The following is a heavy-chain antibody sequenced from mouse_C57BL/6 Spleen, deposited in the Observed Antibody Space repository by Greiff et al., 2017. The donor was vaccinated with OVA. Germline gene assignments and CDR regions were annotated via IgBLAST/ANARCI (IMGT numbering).Heavy chain of an antibody. D-gene: IGHD2-5*01. CDR3: ARGSNYGGYFDY. J-gene: IGHJ2*01. V-gene: IGHV1-47*01. Sequence: VKLVESGAELVKPGASVKMSCKASGYTFTTYPIEWMKQNHGKSLEWIGNFHPYNDDTKYNEKFKGKATLTVEKSSSTVYLELSRLTSDDSAVYYCARGSNYGGYFDYWGQGTTLTVSS. CDR2: FHPYNDDT. CDR1: GYTFTTYP.